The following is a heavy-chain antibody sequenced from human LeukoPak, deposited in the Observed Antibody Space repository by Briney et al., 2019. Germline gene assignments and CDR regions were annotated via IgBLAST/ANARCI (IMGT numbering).Heavy chain of an antibody. Sequence: GGSLRLSCAASGFTFSSYWMSWVRQAPGKGLEWVANIKQDGSEKYYVDSVKGRFTISRDNAKNSLYLQMNSLRAEDTAVYYCARDPHRGLYYYYYMDVWGKGTTVTVSS. V-gene: IGHV3-7*01. CDR2: IKQDGSEK. J-gene: IGHJ6*03. CDR3: ARDPHRGLYYYYYMDV. D-gene: IGHD3-16*01. CDR1: GFTFSSYW.